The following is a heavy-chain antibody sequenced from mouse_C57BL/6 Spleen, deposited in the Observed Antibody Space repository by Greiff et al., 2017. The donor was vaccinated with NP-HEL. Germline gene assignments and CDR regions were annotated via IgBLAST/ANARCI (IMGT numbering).Heavy chain of an antibody. V-gene: IGHV5-16*01. J-gene: IGHJ2*01. CDR2: INYDGSST. Sequence: EVHLVESEGGLVQPGSSMKLSCTASGFTFSDYYMAWVRQVPEKGLEWVANINYDGSSTYYLDSLKSRFIISRDNAKNILYLQMSSLKSEDTATYYCARNSNYGFYYFDYWGQGTTLTVSS. CDR3: ARNSNYGFYYFDY. D-gene: IGHD2-5*01. CDR1: GFTFSDYY.